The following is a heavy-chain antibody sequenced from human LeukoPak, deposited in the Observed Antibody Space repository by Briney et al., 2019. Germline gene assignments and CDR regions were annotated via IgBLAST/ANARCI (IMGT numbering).Heavy chain of an antibody. Sequence: SETLSLTCTVSGGSISSYYGSWIRHPPGKGLEWIAYISDIGSINYNPSLKSRVTISLDTSKNQFSLKLSSVTAADTAVYYCAGHHPRNTVDFWGQGTLVTVSS. V-gene: IGHV4-59*08. D-gene: IGHD2/OR15-2a*01. CDR1: GGSISSYY. CDR3: AGHHPRNTVDF. J-gene: IGHJ4*02. CDR2: ISDIGSI.